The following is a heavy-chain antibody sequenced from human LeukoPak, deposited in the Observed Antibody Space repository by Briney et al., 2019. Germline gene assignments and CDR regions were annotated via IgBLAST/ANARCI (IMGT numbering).Heavy chain of an antibody. CDR2: IYYTGST. V-gene: IGHV4-59*12. D-gene: IGHD2-2*01. CDR1: GGSISNYY. CDR3: ARVNIVVVPAAMRHYYYYMDV. Sequence: SETLSLTCTVSGGSISNYYWNWIRQPPGKGLEWIGYIYYTGSTNYNPSLKSRVTISVDKSKNQFSLKLSSVTAADTAVYYCARVNIVVVPAAMRHYYYYMDVWGKGTTVTVSS. J-gene: IGHJ6*03.